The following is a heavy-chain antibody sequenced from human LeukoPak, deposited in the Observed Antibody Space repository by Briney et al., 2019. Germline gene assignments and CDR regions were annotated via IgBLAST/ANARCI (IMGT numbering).Heavy chain of an antibody. CDR2: ISRSSGSI. CDR3: ATLGSVRYCSSTSCYSSDY. V-gene: IGHV3-9*01. Sequence: PGGSLRLSCAASGFTFDDSAMHWVRQAPGKGLEWVSGISRSSGSIGYADSVKGRFTISRDNAKNSLYLQMNSLRAEDTAVYYCATLGSVRYCSSTSCYSSDYWGQGTLVTVSS. D-gene: IGHD2-2*01. CDR1: GFTFDDSA. J-gene: IGHJ4*02.